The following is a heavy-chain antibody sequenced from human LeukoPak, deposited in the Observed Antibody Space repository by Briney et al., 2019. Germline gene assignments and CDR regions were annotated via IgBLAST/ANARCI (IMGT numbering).Heavy chain of an antibody. CDR2: ISSSSSTI. Sequence: GGSLRLSCAASGFTFSSYSMNWVRQAPGKGLEWVSYISSSSSTIYYADSVKGRFTISRDNAKNSLYLQMNSLRDEDTAVYYCARDRNYYDSSGLDAFDIWGQGTMVTVSS. CDR1: GFTFSSYS. J-gene: IGHJ3*02. CDR3: ARDRNYYDSSGLDAFDI. D-gene: IGHD3-22*01. V-gene: IGHV3-48*02.